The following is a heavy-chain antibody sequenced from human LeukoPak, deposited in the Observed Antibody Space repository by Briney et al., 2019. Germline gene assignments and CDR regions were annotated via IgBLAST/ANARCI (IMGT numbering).Heavy chain of an antibody. D-gene: IGHD1-14*01. Sequence: SETLSLTCTVSGGSISSSSYYWGWIRQPPGKGLEWIGSIYYSGSTYYNPSLKSRVTISVDTSKNQFSLKLSSVTAADTAVYYCARDPGGLWAFDIWGQGTMVTVSS. CDR3: ARDPGGLWAFDI. CDR2: IYYSGST. V-gene: IGHV4-39*07. CDR1: GGSISSSSYY. J-gene: IGHJ3*02.